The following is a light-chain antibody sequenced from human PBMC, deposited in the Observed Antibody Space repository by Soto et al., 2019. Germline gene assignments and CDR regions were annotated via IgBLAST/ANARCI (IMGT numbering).Light chain of an antibody. Sequence: IVLTQSPGPLSLSPGERATLSCRASLTGNNNYLAWYQHKSGQAPRLLIYGVYTRATGIPDRLTGSGSGTEFTLTITRLEPEDSAVYFCQHYGYSRWTFGQGTKVDIK. V-gene: IGKV3-20*01. CDR2: GVY. CDR1: LTGNNNY. CDR3: QHYGYSRWT. J-gene: IGKJ1*01.